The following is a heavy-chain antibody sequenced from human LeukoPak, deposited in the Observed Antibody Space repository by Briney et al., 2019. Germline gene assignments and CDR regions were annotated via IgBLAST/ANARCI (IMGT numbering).Heavy chain of an antibody. CDR2: IYHSGSA. Sequence: ETLSLTCAFSGGSISSNTCWSWVRQPPGKGLEWLGEIYHSGSADYNPSLESRVTISVDKSKNQFSLKLSSVTAADTAVYYCARGFYGSGSYSSPGFHAFDIWGQGTMVTVSS. D-gene: IGHD3-10*01. CDR3: ARGFYGSGSYSSPGFHAFDI. V-gene: IGHV4-4*02. CDR1: GGSISSNTC. J-gene: IGHJ3*02.